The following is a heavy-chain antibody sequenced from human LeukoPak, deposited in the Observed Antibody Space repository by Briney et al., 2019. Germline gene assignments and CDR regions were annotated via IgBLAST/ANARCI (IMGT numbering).Heavy chain of an antibody. CDR1: GGSFSGYY. Sequence: PSETLSLTCAVYGGSFSGYYWSWIRQPPGKGLEWIGEINHSGSTNYNPSLKSRVTISVDTSKNQFSLKLSSVTAADTAVYYCARVAAYDWFDPWGQGTLSPSPQ. CDR2: INHSGST. CDR3: ARVAAYDWFDP. V-gene: IGHV4-34*01. D-gene: IGHD6-6*01. J-gene: IGHJ5*02.